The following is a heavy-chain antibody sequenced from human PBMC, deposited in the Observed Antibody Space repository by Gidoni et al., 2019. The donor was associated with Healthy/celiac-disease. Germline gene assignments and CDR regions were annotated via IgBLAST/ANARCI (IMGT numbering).Heavy chain of an antibody. V-gene: IGHV4-38-2*02. CDR1: GYSISSGYY. J-gene: IGHJ6*02. Sequence: QVQLQESGPGLVKPSETLSLTCAVSGYSISSGYYWGWIRQPPGKGLEWIGSIYHSGSTYYNPSLKSRVTISVDTSKNQFSLKLSSVTAADTAVYYCARDEGYDYVWGSYRAGMDVWGQGTTVTVSS. D-gene: IGHD3-16*02. CDR3: ARDEGYDYVWGSYRAGMDV. CDR2: IYHSGST.